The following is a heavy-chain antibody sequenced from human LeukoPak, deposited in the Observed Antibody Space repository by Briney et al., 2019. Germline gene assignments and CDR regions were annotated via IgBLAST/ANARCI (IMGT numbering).Heavy chain of an antibody. Sequence: GASLKVSCKASGYTFTSYYIHWVRQAPGQGLEWMGKINPSGGTTTNAQTFLGRLTMTRDTSTNTVYMELSSLRSEDTAVYYCAGSSGSYYNPSDYWGQGTLVTVSS. CDR1: GYTFTSYY. CDR2: INPSGGTT. CDR3: AGSSGSYYNPSDY. V-gene: IGHV1-46*01. D-gene: IGHD3-10*01. J-gene: IGHJ4*02.